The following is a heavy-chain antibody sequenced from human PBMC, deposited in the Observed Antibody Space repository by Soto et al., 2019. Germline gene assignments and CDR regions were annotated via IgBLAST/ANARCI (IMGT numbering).Heavy chain of an antibody. J-gene: IGHJ6*02. CDR2: IWYDGSNK. CDR3: ARDYATMVRGPRYYYYYGMDA. CDR1: GFTFSSYG. V-gene: IGHV3-33*01. Sequence: GGSLRLSCAASGFTFSSYGMHWVRQAPGKGLEWVAVIWYDGSNKYYADSVKGRFTISRDNSKNTLYLQMNSLRAEDTAVYYCARDYATMVRGPRYYYYYGMDAWGQGTKVTVSS. D-gene: IGHD3-10*01.